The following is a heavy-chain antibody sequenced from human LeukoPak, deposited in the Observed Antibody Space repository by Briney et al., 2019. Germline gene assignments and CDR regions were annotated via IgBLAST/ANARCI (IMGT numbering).Heavy chain of an antibody. Sequence: PGGSLRLSCAASGFTFRGSGMHWLRQAPGKGLEWVTFIRYDGSNKYYTDSVKGRFTISRDNSKNTLYLQMDSLRAEDTAVYYCARDYDFWSGYYSPTRGYFGYWGQGTLVTVSS. D-gene: IGHD3-3*01. V-gene: IGHV3-30*02. J-gene: IGHJ4*02. CDR2: IRYDGSNK. CDR3: ARDYDFWSGYYSPTRGYFGY. CDR1: GFTFRGSG.